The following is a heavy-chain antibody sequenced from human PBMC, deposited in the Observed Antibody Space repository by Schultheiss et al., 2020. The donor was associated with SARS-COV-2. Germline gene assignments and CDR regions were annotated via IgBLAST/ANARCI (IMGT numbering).Heavy chain of an antibody. CDR3: AREGFDY. V-gene: IGHV4-34*09. CDR2: INHSGST. J-gene: IGHJ4*02. Sequence: LRLSCAASGFTFGDYAMSWFRQAPGKGLEWIGEINHSGSTNYNPSLKSRVTISVDTSKNQFSLKLSSVTAADTAVYYCAREGFDYWGQGTLVTVSS. CDR1: GFTFGDYA.